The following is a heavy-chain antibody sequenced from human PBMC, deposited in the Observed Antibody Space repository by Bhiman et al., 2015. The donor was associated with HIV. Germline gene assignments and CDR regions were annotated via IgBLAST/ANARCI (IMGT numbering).Heavy chain of an antibody. CDR2: IRSKAYGGTP. CDR3: AREVNYRSTWYMITGGLNY. J-gene: IGHJ4*02. Sequence: EVQLVESGGGLIQPGRSLRLSCSASGFTFGDYDMSWFRQAPGKGLEWVGFIRSKAYGGTPEYAASMKGRFTISRDDSKSIAYLQMNSLRTEDSAVYYCAREVNYRSTWYMITGGLNYWGQGTLVTVSS. D-gene: IGHD6-13*01. V-gene: IGHV3-49*03. CDR1: GFTFGDYD.